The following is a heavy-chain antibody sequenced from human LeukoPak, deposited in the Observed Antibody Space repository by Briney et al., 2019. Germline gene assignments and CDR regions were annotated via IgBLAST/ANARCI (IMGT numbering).Heavy chain of an antibody. D-gene: IGHD3-3*01. CDR3: ARINFGVVRGDFDY. V-gene: IGHV4-61*02. CDR2: IHSSGST. Sequence: SQTLSLTCTVSGGSFSSGSYYWRWIRQPAGKGLDWVVRIHSSGSTNYNSSLKSRVTMSVDTSKNQFSLNLSSVTAADTAVYYCARINFGVVRGDFDYWGQGTLVTVSS. J-gene: IGHJ4*02. CDR1: GGSFSSGSYY.